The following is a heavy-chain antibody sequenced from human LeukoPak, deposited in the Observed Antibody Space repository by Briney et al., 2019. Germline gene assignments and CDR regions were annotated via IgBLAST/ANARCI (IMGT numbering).Heavy chain of an antibody. CDR3: ARDPKIAAASTDGRNFYYFDY. J-gene: IGHJ4*02. D-gene: IGHD6-13*01. CDR2: ISYDGSNK. CDR1: GFTFSSYA. V-gene: IGHV3-30*01. Sequence: GGSLRLSCAASGFTFSSYAMHWVRQAPGKGLEWVAVISYDGSNKYYADSVKGRFTISRDNSKNTLYLQMNSLRAEDTAVYYCARDPKIAAASTDGRNFYYFDYWGQGTLVTVSS.